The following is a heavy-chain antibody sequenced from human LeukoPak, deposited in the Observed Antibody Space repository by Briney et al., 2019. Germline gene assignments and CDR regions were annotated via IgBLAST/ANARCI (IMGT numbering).Heavy chain of an antibody. Sequence: GGSLRLSCAASGFTFSSYAMSWVRHAPGKGLEWVSAISGSGGSTYYADSVKGRFTISRDNSKNTLYLQMNSLRAEDTAVYYCAKAVAGTLYFDYWGQGTLVTVSS. CDR1: GFTFSSYA. CDR2: ISGSGGST. CDR3: AKAVAGTLYFDY. D-gene: IGHD6-19*01. V-gene: IGHV3-23*01. J-gene: IGHJ4*02.